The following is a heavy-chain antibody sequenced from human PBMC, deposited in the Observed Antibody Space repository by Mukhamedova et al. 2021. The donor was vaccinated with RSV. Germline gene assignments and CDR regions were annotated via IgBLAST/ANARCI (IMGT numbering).Heavy chain of an antibody. Sequence: GWINPNSGTTNYAQRFQGRVTMSRDTSISTDYMELSRLTSDDSAVYYCAKVSQAGWNYYGLDVWGQGTAATVSS. CDR3: AKVSQAGWNYYGLDV. CDR2: INPNSGTT. D-gene: IGHD5-24*01. V-gene: IGHV1-2*02. J-gene: IGHJ6*02.